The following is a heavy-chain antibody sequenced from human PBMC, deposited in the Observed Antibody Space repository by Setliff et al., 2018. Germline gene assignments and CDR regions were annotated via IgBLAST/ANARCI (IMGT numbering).Heavy chain of an antibody. Sequence: ASVKVSCKASGYTFTAYYMHWVRQAPGQGLEWMGIVHTXXXXXXXAXKFQXXVTMTSDTSTSTVYMEVNSVRSDDTAIYYCARGGMAAAGRKGAFEYWGQGSQVTVSS. D-gene: IGHD6-13*01. CDR3: ARGGMAAAGRKGAFEY. CDR2: VHTXXXXX. CDR1: GYTFTAYY. J-gene: IGHJ4*02. V-gene: IGHV1-46*01.